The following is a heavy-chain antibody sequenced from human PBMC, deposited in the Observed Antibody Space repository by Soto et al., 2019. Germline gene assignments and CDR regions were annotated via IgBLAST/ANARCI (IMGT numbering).Heavy chain of an antibody. Sequence: GGSLRLSCAASGFTFSSYAMSWVRQAPGKGLEWVSAISGSGGSTYYADSVKGRFTISRDNSKNTLYLQMNSLRAEDTAVYYCAKEVILEWLLFPPLGGKFDPWGQGTLVTVSS. CDR1: GFTFSSYA. CDR3: AKEVILEWLLFPPLGGKFDP. D-gene: IGHD3-3*01. V-gene: IGHV3-23*01. J-gene: IGHJ5*02. CDR2: ISGSGGST.